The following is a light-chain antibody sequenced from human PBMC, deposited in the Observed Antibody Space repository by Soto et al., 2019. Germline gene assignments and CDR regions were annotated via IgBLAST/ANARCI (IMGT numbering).Light chain of an antibody. CDR3: QQYKSFRT. CDR1: QSIRSW. V-gene: IGKV1-5*01. CDR2: DAS. Sequence: DIQMTQSPSTLTASVGDRVTITCRASQSIRSWLAWDQEKPGKAPKLLIYDASTLESGVTSRFSGSGSGTEFTLTISSPPPDDFETYFCQQYKSFRTFGQGTKVEIK. J-gene: IGKJ1*01.